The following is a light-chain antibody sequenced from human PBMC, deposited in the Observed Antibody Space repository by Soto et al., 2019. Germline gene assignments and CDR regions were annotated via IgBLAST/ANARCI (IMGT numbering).Light chain of an antibody. Sequence: IQMTQSPSYVSASVGDRFTITCRASQSISSWLAWYQQKPGKAPKLLIYDASRLESGVPSRFSGSGSGTEFTLTISSLQPDDFATYYCQQYNSYSWTFGQGTKVDIK. CDR1: QSISSW. CDR2: DAS. CDR3: QQYNSYSWT. V-gene: IGKV1-5*01. J-gene: IGKJ1*01.